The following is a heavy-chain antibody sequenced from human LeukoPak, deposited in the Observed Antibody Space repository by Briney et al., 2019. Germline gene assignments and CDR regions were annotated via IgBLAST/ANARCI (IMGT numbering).Heavy chain of an antibody. CDR2: IIPIFGTT. CDR3: ARVVSRLWYYDILTGYYNWFDP. Sequence: ASVKVSRKASGGTFSSYAISWVRQAPGQGLKWMGGIIPIFGTTNYAQKFQGRVTITADESTSTAYMELSSLRSEDTAVYYCARVVSRLWYYDILTGYYNWFDPWGQGTLVTVSS. J-gene: IGHJ5*02. V-gene: IGHV1-69*13. CDR1: GGTFSSYA. D-gene: IGHD3-9*01.